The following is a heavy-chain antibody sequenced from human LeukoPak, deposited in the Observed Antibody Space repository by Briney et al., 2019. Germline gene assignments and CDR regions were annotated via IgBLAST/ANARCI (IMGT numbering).Heavy chain of an antibody. J-gene: IGHJ5*02. V-gene: IGHV4-38-2*02. CDR2: IYHSGST. CDR3: ARDGQWLS. D-gene: IGHD6-19*01. Sequence: PSETLSLTCTVSGYSISSGYYWGWIRQPPGKGLEWIGSIYHSGSTYYNPSLKSRVTISVDTSKNQFSLKLSSVTAADTAVYYCARDGQWLSWGQGTLVTVSS. CDR1: GYSISSGYY.